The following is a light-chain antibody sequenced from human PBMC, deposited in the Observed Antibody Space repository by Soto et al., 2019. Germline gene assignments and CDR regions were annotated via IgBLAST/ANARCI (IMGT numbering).Light chain of an antibody. CDR2: KVS. Sequence: DVVMTQSPLSLPVTLGQPASISCRSSQSLVHSDGNTYLNWYQQRPGQSPRRLIYKVSNRDSGVPDRFIGGGSGTDFTLTISRLEPEDFAVYYCQQCGTLPGTFGQGTKVDSK. J-gene: IGKJ1*01. CDR3: QQCGTLPGT. V-gene: IGKV2-30*02. CDR1: QSLVHSDGNTY.